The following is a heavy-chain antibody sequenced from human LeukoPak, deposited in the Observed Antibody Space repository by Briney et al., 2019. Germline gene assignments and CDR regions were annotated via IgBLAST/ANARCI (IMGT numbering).Heavy chain of an antibody. Sequence: GGSLRLSCAASGFTFSNAWMNWVRQAPGKGLEWVGRIKSKTDGGTTDYAAPVKGRFTISRDDSKNTLYLQMNSLRAEDTAVYYCAKAPYDTSGFSSPNYFDYWGQGTLVTVSS. J-gene: IGHJ4*02. V-gene: IGHV3-15*07. CDR1: GFTFSNAW. D-gene: IGHD3-22*01. CDR3: AKAPYDTSGFSSPNYFDY. CDR2: IKSKTDGGTT.